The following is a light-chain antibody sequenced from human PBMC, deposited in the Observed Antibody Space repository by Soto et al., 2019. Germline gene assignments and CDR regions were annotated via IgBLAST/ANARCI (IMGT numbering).Light chain of an antibody. V-gene: IGKV1-5*03. CDR3: QHYNSDSAT. Sequence: DIQMTQSPSTLSASVGDRVTITCRASQSISSWLAWYQQKPGKAPKVLIYKASTLESGAPSRFSGSGSGTEFTLTISSLQPDDFATYYCQHYNSDSATFGQGTRVEIK. CDR1: QSISSW. CDR2: KAS. J-gene: IGKJ1*01.